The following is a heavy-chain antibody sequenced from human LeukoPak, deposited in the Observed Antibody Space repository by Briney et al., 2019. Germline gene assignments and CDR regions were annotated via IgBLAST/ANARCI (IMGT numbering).Heavy chain of an antibody. D-gene: IGHD2/OR15-2a*01. CDR1: GFTFTTYW. Sequence: GGSLRLSCAASGFTFTTYWMSWVRQAPGKGLEWVANINQDGSEKYYVDSVKGRFAISRDNAKTSLYLQMNSLRAEDTAVYYCARERDSTDYWGQGTLVTVSS. CDR2: INQDGSEK. CDR3: ARERDSTDY. V-gene: IGHV3-7*04. J-gene: IGHJ4*02.